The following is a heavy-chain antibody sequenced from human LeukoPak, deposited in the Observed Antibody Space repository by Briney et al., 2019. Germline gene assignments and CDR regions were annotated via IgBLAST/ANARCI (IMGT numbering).Heavy chain of an antibody. J-gene: IGHJ2*01. CDR3: ARGLELSEDSRYFDL. CDR1: GGSISSGGYS. Sequence: SQTLSLTCAVSGGSISSGGYSWSWIRQPPGKGLEWIAYIYHSGTTYYNPSLKSRVTISVDRSKNQFSLKLSSVTAADTAVYYCARGLELSEDSRYFDLWGRGTLVTVSS. CDR2: IYHSGTT. D-gene: IGHD3-16*02. V-gene: IGHV4-30-2*01.